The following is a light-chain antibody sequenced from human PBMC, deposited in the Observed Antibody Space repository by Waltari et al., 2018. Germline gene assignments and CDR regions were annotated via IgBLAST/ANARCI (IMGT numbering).Light chain of an antibody. CDR1: QSLLYTSNNKNY. J-gene: IGKJ1*01. V-gene: IGKV4-1*01. CDR2: LAS. CDR3: LQYLHTPRT. Sequence: DVVMTQSPDSLAVSLGERATINCKSSQSLLYTSNNKNYVAWYQQKPGQPPKILIYLASIRESGVPDRFSGSGSGTDFTLTISGLQAEDVASYFCLQYLHTPRTFGQGTKVEIK.